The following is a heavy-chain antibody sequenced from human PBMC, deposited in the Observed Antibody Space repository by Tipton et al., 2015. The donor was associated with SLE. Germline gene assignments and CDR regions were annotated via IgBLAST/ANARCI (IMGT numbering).Heavy chain of an antibody. J-gene: IGHJ4*02. CDR2: ISGDLGNT. CDR1: GYRFKDYG. D-gene: IGHD2-21*01. CDR3: ARDESLLPCGY. Sequence: QLVQSGAEVKKPGTSVKVSCKASGYRFKDYGITWVRQAPGHVLEWMGWISGDLGNTNYPQKFQGRVTMTIDPSTSTTYMELRSLTSDGTAVYYCARDESLLPCGYWGQGTLVTVSA. V-gene: IGHV1-18*04.